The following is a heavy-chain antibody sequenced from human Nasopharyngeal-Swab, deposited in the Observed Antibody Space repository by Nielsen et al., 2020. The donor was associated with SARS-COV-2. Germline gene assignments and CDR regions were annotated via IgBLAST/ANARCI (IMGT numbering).Heavy chain of an antibody. CDR1: GGSFSGYY. CDR2: INHSGST. CDR3: ASGHGSGWWEYWFDP. D-gene: IGHD6-19*01. V-gene: IGHV4-34*01. J-gene: IGHJ5*02. Sequence: ESLKISCAVYGGSFSGYYWSWIRQPPGKGLEWIGEINHSGSTNYNPSLKSRVTISVDTSKNHFSLKLSSVTAADTAVYYCASGHGSGWWEYWFDPWGQGTLVTVSS.